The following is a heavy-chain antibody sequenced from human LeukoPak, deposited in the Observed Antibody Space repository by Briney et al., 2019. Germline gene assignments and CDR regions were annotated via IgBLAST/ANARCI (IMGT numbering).Heavy chain of an antibody. V-gene: IGHV4-30-2*01. CDR1: GGSISSGGYY. J-gene: IGHJ6*03. D-gene: IGHD1-1*01. Sequence: SQTLSLTSTVSGGSISSGGYYWSWIRQPPGKGLEWIGYIYHSGSTYYNPSLKSRVTISVDRSKNQFSLKLNSVTAADTAVYYCARSERRAYMDVWGKGTTVTVSS. CDR2: IYHSGST. CDR3: ARSERRAYMDV.